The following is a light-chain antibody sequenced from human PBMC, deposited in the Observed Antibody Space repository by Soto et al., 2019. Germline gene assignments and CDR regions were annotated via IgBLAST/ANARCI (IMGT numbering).Light chain of an antibody. Sequence: QSALTQPASVSGSPGQSIAISCTGTSSDVGGYNYVSWYQHHPGKAPKLMIYEVTNRPSGVSNRFSGSTSGNTASLTISGLQAEDEADYYCSSYTLGGVVFGGGTKLTVL. CDR3: SSYTLGGVV. CDR1: SSDVGGYNY. CDR2: EVT. V-gene: IGLV2-14*01. J-gene: IGLJ2*01.